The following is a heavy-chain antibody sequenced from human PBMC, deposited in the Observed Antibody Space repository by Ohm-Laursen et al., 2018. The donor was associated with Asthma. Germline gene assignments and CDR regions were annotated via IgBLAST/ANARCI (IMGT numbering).Heavy chain of an antibody. V-gene: IGHV3-30*04. CDR2: ISYDGSSK. Sequence: SLRLSCAAFGFTFRSYAMHWVRQAPGKGLEWVAIISYDGSSKYFTDSVKGRFTISRDNSKNTLYLQMNSLRAEDTAVYYCASQPYDSSGYYFAYWGQGTLVTVSS. J-gene: IGHJ4*02. D-gene: IGHD3-22*01. CDR3: ASQPYDSSGYYFAY. CDR1: GFTFRSYA.